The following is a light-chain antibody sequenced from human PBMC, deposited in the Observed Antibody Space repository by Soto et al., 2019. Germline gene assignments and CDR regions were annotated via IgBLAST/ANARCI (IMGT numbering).Light chain of an antibody. V-gene: IGLV2-14*01. CDR1: SSDVGGYNY. CDR2: DVS. CDR3: RSYTSSSTLYV. J-gene: IGLJ1*01. Sequence: QSALTQPASVSGSPGQSITISCTGTSSDVGGYNYVSWYQQHPGKAPKLMIYDVSNRPSGVSNRFSGSKSGNTASLTISGLRAEDEADYYCRSYTSSSTLYVFGPGTKVTVL.